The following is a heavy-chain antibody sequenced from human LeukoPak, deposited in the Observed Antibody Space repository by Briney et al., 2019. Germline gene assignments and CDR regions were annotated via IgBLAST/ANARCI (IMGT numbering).Heavy chain of an antibody. CDR1: GFTFSDHA. CDR2: VGIAADT. V-gene: IGHV3-13*01. Sequence: GGSLRLSCAASGFTFSDHAMHWVRKAPGKGLEWVSAVGIAADTFYPGSVKGRFTISRENAKNSLYLQMNSLRVEDTAVYYCVRQKKSHGNFDYWGQGTLVTVSS. D-gene: IGHD1-26*01. J-gene: IGHJ4*02. CDR3: VRQKKSHGNFDY.